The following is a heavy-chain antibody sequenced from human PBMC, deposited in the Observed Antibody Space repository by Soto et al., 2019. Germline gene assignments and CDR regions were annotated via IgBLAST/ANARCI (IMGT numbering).Heavy chain of an antibody. Sequence: QVHLQESGPGLVKPSETLSLTCAVSGGSISSDNWWNWVRQPPGKGLEWIGEIYHTGSTNYNPSLKSRVTISVDKSKNHVSLSLTSVTAADTAVYYCAKDLWGAKATDYWGQGTLVTVSS. CDR2: IYHTGST. V-gene: IGHV4-4*02. CDR3: AKDLWGAKATDY. CDR1: GGSISSDNW. J-gene: IGHJ4*02. D-gene: IGHD7-27*01.